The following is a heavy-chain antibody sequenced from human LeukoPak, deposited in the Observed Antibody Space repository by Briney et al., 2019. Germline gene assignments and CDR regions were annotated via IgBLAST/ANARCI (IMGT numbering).Heavy chain of an antibody. Sequence: GGSLRLSCAASGFTFSSYGMHWVRQAPGKGLEGVAVISYDGSNKYYADSVKGRFTISRDNSKNTLYLQMNSLRAEDTAVYYCAKDSGEWLDQYYFDYWGQGTLVTVSS. CDR3: AKDSGEWLDQYYFDY. J-gene: IGHJ4*02. CDR1: GFTFSSYG. CDR2: ISYDGSNK. V-gene: IGHV3-30*18. D-gene: IGHD6-19*01.